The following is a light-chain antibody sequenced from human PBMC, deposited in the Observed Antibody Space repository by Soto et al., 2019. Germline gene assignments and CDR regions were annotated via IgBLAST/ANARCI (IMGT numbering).Light chain of an antibody. CDR2: GAS. J-gene: IGKJ1*01. CDR1: QSVSNNY. CDR3: HQYAASPRT. Sequence: EVVLTRSPGTLSLSPRERATLSCRASQSVSNNYLAWYQHKPGQDPRLLIYGASNRAPGIPDRFSGSGSGPDITLTISRLEPEDFAVYYCHQYAASPRTFGQGTLVEVK. V-gene: IGKV3-20*01.